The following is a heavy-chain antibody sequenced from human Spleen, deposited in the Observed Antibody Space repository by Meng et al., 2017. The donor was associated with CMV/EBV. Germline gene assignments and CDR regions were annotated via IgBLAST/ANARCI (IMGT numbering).Heavy chain of an antibody. CDR1: GFSLGNSGVG. J-gene: IGHJ6*02. Sequence: SGPTLVKPTQTLTLTCTFSGFSLGNSGVGVGWIRQPPGKALEWLALIYWNGDKRYSPSLKSRLTITKDTSKNQVVLTMTNMDPVDTATYFCARVPGPNYYYYGMDVWGQGTTVTVSS. CDR2: IYWNGDK. V-gene: IGHV2-5*01. CDR3: ARVPGPNYYYYGMDV. D-gene: IGHD2-2*01.